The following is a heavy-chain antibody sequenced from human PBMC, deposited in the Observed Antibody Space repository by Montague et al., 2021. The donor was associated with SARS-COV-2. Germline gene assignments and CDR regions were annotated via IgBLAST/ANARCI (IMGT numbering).Heavy chain of an antibody. CDR1: GGSFSSGGSS. V-gene: IGHV4-30-2*01. Sequence: TLSLTCAVSGGSFSSGGSSWYWIHAAPGKGLEWIGHIHHSGNTYYTPSLESRITISGTRPKNQFSLKAASITAADTAVYYCASYRDYGDYYWGQGTLGTGSS. J-gene: IGHJ4*02. D-gene: IGHD4-17*01. CDR3: ASYRDYGDYY. CDR2: IHHSGNT.